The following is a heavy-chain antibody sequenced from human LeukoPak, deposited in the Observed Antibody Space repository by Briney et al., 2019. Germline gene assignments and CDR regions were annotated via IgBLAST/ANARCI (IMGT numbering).Heavy chain of an antibody. J-gene: IGHJ4*02. Sequence: GGSLRLSCTASGFTFGDYAMSWVRQAPGKGLEWVGFIRSKAYGGTTEYAASVKGRFTISRDDSKSIAYLQMNSMKTEDTAVYYCTRDRINDYYDSSGPPVELDYWGQGTLVTVSS. D-gene: IGHD3-22*01. CDR3: TRDRINDYYDSSGPPVELDY. CDR2: IRSKAYGGTT. CDR1: GFTFGDYA. V-gene: IGHV3-49*04.